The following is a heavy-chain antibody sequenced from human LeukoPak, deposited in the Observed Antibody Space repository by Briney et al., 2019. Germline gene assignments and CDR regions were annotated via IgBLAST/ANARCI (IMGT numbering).Heavy chain of an antibody. CDR3: ARWTPSKLVATIWEDPAFDY. CDR2: MNPNSGNT. J-gene: IGHJ4*02. CDR1: GYTFTSYD. D-gene: IGHD5-12*01. Sequence: ASVTVSCKASGYTFTSYDINWVRQATGQGLEWMGWMNPNSGNTGYAQKFQGRVNMTRNTSISTAYMELSSLRSEDTAVYYCARWTPSKLVATIWEDPAFDYWGQGTLVTVSS. V-gene: IGHV1-8*01.